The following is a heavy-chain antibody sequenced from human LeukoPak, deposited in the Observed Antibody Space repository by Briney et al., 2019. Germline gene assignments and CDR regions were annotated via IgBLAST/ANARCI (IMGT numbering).Heavy chain of an antibody. J-gene: IGHJ3*02. CDR1: GFTFSSYS. CDR3: AREVVVPAARGAFDI. CDR2: ISSSSSYI. Sequence: PGGSLRLSCAASGFTFSSYSMNWVRQAPGKGLEWVSSISSSSSYIYYADSVKGRFTISRDNSKNTLYLQMNSLRAEDTAVYYCAREVVVPAARGAFDIWGQGTMVTVSS. V-gene: IGHV3-21*01. D-gene: IGHD2-2*01.